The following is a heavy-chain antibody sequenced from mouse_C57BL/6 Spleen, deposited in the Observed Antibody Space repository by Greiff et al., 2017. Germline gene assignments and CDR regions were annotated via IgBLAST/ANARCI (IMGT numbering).Heavy chain of an antibody. V-gene: IGHV1-82*01. Sequence: QVQLQQSGPELVKPGASVKISCKASGYAFSSSWMNWVKQRPGKGLEWIGRIYPGDGDTNYNGKFKGKATLTADKSSSTAYMQLSSLTSEDSAVYDRARKETTVGAWYFDVWGTGTTVTVSS. J-gene: IGHJ1*03. D-gene: IGHD1-1*01. CDR1: GYAFSSSW. CDR2: IYPGDGDT. CDR3: ARKETTVGAWYFDV.